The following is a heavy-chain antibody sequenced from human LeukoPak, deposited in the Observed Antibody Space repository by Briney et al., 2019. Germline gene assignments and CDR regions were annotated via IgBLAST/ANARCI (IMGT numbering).Heavy chain of an antibody. CDR3: ASYGSGVAFDY. V-gene: IGHV5-10-1*01. Sequence: GESLKISCKGPGYSFTSYWISWVRQMPGKGLEWMGRIDPSDSYTNYSPSFQGHVTISADKSISTAYLQWSSLKASDTAMYYCASYGSGVAFDYWGQGTLVTVSS. CDR2: IDPSDSYT. D-gene: IGHD3-10*01. J-gene: IGHJ4*02. CDR1: GYSFTSYW.